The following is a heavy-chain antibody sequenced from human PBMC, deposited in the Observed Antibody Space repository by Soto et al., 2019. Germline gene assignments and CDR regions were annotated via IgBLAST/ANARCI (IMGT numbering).Heavy chain of an antibody. CDR2: IYGNDDK. Sequence: SGPTLVNPTQTLTLTCTFSWFSLSTSGVGVGWIRQPPGKALECLALIYGNDDKRYSPSLKNRLTITKDTSKNQVVITMTNMDPVDTATYYCTHSGVTYYYGPGNDYAMNHWAQGTLVTVSS. CDR3: THSGVTYYYGPGNDYAMNH. D-gene: IGHD3-10*01. V-gene: IGHV2-5*01. CDR1: WFSLSTSGVG. J-gene: IGHJ4*02.